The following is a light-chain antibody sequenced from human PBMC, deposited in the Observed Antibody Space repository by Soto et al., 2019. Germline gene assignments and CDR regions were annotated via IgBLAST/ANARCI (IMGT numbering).Light chain of an antibody. CDR1: QSISSY. V-gene: IGKV1-39*01. J-gene: IGKJ1*01. Sequence: IQMTQSPSSLSASVGDRVTITCRASQSISSYLNWYQQKPGKAPKLLIYAASSLQSGVPSRFSGSGSGTDFTLTISSLQPEDFATYYCQQSYSTSITFGQRTKVDIK. CDR2: AAS. CDR3: QQSYSTSIT.